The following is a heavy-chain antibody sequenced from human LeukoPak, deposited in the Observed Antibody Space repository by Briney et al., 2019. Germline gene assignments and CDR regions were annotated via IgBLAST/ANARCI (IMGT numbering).Heavy chain of an antibody. J-gene: IGHJ4*02. CDR1: GGSFSGYY. D-gene: IGHD6-19*01. Sequence: PSETLSLTCAVYGGSFSGYYWSWIRQPPGKGLEWIGEINHSGSTNYNPSLESRVTISVDTSKNQFSLKLSSVTAADTAVYYCARANKEGGRQWLVRGTYYFDYWGQGTLVTVSS. CDR3: ARANKEGGRQWLVRGTYYFDY. V-gene: IGHV4-34*01. CDR2: INHSGST.